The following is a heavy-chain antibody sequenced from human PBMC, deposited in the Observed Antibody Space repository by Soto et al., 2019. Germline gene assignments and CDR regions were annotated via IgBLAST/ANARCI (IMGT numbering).Heavy chain of an antibody. CDR2: FDPEDGET. CDR3: ATATYRDMVVVVAATVYAFDI. D-gene: IGHD2-15*01. J-gene: IGHJ3*02. V-gene: IGHV1-24*01. CDR1: GYTLTELS. Sequence: ASVKVSCKVSGYTLTELSMHWVRQAPGKGLEWMGGFDPEDGETIYAQKFQGRVTMTEDTSTDTACMELSSLRSEDTAVYYCATATYRDMVVVVAATVYAFDIWGQGTMVTVS.